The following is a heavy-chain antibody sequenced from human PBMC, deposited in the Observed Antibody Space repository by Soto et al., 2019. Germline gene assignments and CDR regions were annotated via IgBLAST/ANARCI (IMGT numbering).Heavy chain of an antibody. D-gene: IGHD1-26*01. J-gene: IGHJ4*02. CDR3: ARDLGGQIVDY. Sequence: ASVKVSCKAIGYSFTRHYMHWVRQAPGQGLEWMGWISGYNGNTKYAQKLQGRVTMTTDTSTSTAYMELRSLRSDDTAVYYCARDLGGQIVDYWGQGTLVTVSS. V-gene: IGHV1-18*04. CDR1: GYSFTRHY. CDR2: ISGYNGNT.